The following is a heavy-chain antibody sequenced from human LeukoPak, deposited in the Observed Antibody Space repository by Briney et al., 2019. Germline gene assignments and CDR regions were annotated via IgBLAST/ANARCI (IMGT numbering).Heavy chain of an antibody. CDR1: GFTFSSYS. CDR2: ISSSSSTI. D-gene: IGHD3-22*01. CDR3: ARDRHKYNYDSGGYPPY. Sequence: GGSLRLSCAASGFTFSSYSMNWVRQAPGKGLEWVSYISSSSSTIYYADSVKGRFTISRDNAKNSLYLQMNTLIAEDTAVYYCARDRHKYNYDSGGYPPYWGQGTLVTVSS. V-gene: IGHV3-48*01. J-gene: IGHJ4*02.